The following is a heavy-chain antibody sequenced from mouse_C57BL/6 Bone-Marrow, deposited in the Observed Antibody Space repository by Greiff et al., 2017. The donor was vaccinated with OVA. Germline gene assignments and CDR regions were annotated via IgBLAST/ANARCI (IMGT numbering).Heavy chain of an antibody. CDR2: ISSGGDYI. D-gene: IGHD1-1*01. V-gene: IGHV5-9-1*02. CDR1: GFTFSSYA. CDR3: TRGYYGSSRDYFDY. J-gene: IGHJ2*01. Sequence: EVQLVESGEGLVKPGGSLKLSCAASGFTFSSYAMSWVRQTPEKRLEWVAYISSGGDYIYYADTVKGRFTISRDNARNTLYLQMSSLKSEDTAMYYCTRGYYGSSRDYFDYWGQGTTLTVSS.